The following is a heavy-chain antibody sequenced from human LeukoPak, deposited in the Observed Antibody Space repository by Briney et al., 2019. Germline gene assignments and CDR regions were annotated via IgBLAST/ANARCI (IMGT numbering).Heavy chain of an antibody. V-gene: IGHV4-59*08. CDR2: IFSSGTT. Sequence: PSETLSLTCTVSGGSINGYFWSWFRLPPGKGLEWIGHIFSSGTTNYNPSLKSRVTISVDTFKNQLSLKLSSVTAADTAVYYCARHYGSGSYPLDYWGQGTLVTVSS. D-gene: IGHD3-10*01. J-gene: IGHJ4*02. CDR3: ARHYGSGSYPLDY. CDR1: GGSINGYF.